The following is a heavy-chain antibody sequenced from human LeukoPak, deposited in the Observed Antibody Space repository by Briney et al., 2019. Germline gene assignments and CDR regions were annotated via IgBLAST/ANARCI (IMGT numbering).Heavy chain of an antibody. Sequence: GGSLRLSCAASAFTLRSYGMHWVRQAPGKGLEWVAFIRYHGSDKYYADSVKDRFTISRDNSKNTLYLQMNSLRAGDTAVYYCARAAYSSTWYSRYFDLWGRGTLVTVSS. D-gene: IGHD6-13*01. CDR3: ARAAYSSTWYSRYFDL. CDR2: IRYHGSDK. V-gene: IGHV3-30*02. J-gene: IGHJ2*01. CDR1: AFTLRSYG.